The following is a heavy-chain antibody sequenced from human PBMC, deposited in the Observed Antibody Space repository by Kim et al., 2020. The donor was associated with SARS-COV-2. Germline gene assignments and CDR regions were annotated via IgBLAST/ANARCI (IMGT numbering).Heavy chain of an antibody. D-gene: IGHD3-3*01. J-gene: IGHJ6*02. V-gene: IGHV4-34*01. CDR2: INHSGST. CDR3: ARATYYDFWSGYWVRGMDV. CDR1: GGSFSGYY. Sequence: SETLSLTCAVYGGSFSGYYWSWIRQPPGKGLEWIGEINHSGSTNYNPSLKSRVTISVDTSKNQFSLKLSSVTAADTAVYYCARATYYDFWSGYWVRGMDVWGQGTTVTVSS.